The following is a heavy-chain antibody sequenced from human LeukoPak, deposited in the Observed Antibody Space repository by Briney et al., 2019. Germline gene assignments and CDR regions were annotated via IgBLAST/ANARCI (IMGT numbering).Heavy chain of an antibody. CDR2: FDPEDGET. CDR1: GYTLTELS. D-gene: IGHD1-26*01. J-gene: IGHJ4*02. CDR3: ATVNLGANALDY. V-gene: IGHV1-24*01. Sequence: GASVKVSCKVSGYTLTELSMHWVRQAPGKGLEWMGGFDPEDGETIYAQKFQGRVTMTEDTSTDTAYMELSSLRSEDTAVYYCATVNLGANALDYWGQGTLVTVSS.